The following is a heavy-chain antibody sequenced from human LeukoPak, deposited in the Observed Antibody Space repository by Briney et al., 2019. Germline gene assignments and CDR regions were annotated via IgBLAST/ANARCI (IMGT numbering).Heavy chain of an antibody. V-gene: IGHV3-30*18. J-gene: IGHJ4*02. CDR3: AKDQRQFEFDY. Sequence: GGSLRLSCAASGFTFSSYGMHWVRQAPGKGLEWVAVISYDGSNKYYADSVKGRFTISRDNSKNTLYLQMNSLRAEDTAVYYCAKDQRQFEFDYWGQGTLATVSS. D-gene: IGHD5-24*01. CDR1: GFTFSSYG. CDR2: ISYDGSNK.